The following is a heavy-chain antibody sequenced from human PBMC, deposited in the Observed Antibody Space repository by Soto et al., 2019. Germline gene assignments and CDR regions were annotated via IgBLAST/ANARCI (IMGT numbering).Heavy chain of an antibody. CDR3: ARGGYDFWSGYSYGMDV. D-gene: IGHD3-3*01. V-gene: IGHV4-39*01. J-gene: IGHJ6*02. CDR2: IYYSGST. Sequence: SETLSLTCTVSGGSISSSSYYWGWIRQPPGKGLEWIGSIYYSGSTYYNPSLKSRVTISVDTSKNQFSLKLSSVTAADTAVYYCARGGYDFWSGYSYGMDVWGQGTTVTVSS. CDR1: GGSISSSSYY.